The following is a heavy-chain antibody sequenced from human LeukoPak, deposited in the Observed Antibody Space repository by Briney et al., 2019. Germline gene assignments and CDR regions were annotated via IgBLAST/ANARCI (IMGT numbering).Heavy chain of an antibody. J-gene: IGHJ4*02. CDR1: GGTLSSYA. CDR2: IIPIFGIA. V-gene: IGHV1-69*04. Sequence: SVKVSCKASGGTLSSYAISWVRQAPGQGLEWMGRIIPIFGIANYAQKFQGRVTITADKSTSTAYMELSSLRSEDTAVYYCARDTYCGGDCYSYLDYWGQGTLVTVSS. CDR3: ARDTYCGGDCYSYLDY. D-gene: IGHD2-21*02.